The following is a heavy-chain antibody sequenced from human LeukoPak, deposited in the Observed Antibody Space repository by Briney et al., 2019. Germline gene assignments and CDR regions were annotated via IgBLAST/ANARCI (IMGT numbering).Heavy chain of an antibody. Sequence: PGGSLRLSCAASGFTFSSYAMSWVRQAPGKGLEWIGNFYYSGDANYNSSLKSRVTMSVDMSKDQFSLNLTCVTAADTAVYYCATAPRGEYLHNWGQGTLVTVSS. D-gene: IGHD2/OR15-2a*01. V-gene: IGHV4-59*01. CDR2: FYYSGDA. CDR1: GFTFSSYA. CDR3: ATAPRGEYLHN. J-gene: IGHJ4*02.